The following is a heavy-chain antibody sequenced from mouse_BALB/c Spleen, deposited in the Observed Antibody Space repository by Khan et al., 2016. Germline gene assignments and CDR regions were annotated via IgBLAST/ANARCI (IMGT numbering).Heavy chain of an antibody. V-gene: IGHV1-7*01. J-gene: IGHJ2*01. CDR2: INPNSGYT. CDR3: ARHYRDDFDY. CDR1: GCTFTTYW. Sequence: QVQLQQSGAELAKPGASVKMSCKASGCTFTTYWMHWVKQRSGQGLEWIGYINPNSGYTKYNQKFKDKATLTADKSSSTAYIQLSSLTSEDSAVYYCARHYRDDFDYWGQGTTLTVSS. D-gene: IGHD2-14*01.